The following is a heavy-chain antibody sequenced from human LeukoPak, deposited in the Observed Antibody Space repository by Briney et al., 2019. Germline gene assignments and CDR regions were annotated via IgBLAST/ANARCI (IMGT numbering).Heavy chain of an antibody. CDR1: GFTFNSYA. CDR2: ISGNGGST. D-gene: IGHD6-19*01. V-gene: IGHV3-23*01. CDR3: AKDLGRSGWSDFDY. Sequence: GGSLRLSCAASGFTFNSYAMSWVRQAPGKGLEWVSTISGNGGSTYYADSVKGRFTISRDNSKNTLYLQMNSLRAEDTAVYYCAKDLGRSGWSDFDYWGQGTLVTVSS. J-gene: IGHJ4*02.